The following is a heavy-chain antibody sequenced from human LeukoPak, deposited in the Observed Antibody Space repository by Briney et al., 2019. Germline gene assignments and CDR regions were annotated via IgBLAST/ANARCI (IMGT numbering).Heavy chain of an antibody. CDR1: GFTFSSYW. CDR3: AKDPRLGYCSGGSCYGPDY. D-gene: IGHD2-15*01. V-gene: IGHV3-74*01. J-gene: IGHJ4*02. Sequence: PGGSLRLSCAASGFTFSSYWMHWVRQAPGKGLVWVSRINSDGSSTSYADSVKGRFTISRDNAKNTLYLQMNSLRAEDTAVYYCAKDPRLGYCSGGSCYGPDYWGQGTLVTVSS. CDR2: INSDGSST.